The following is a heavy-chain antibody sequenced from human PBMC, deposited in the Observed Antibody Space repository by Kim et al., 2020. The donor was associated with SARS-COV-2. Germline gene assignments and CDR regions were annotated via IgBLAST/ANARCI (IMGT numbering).Heavy chain of an antibody. V-gene: IGHV3-66*01. CDR2: ST. CDR3: ARVVTEAFDI. J-gene: IGHJ3*02. Sequence: STYYADSVKGRFTISIDNSKNTLYLQMNSLRAEDTAVYYCARVVTEAFDIWGQGTMVTVSS. D-gene: IGHD1-26*01.